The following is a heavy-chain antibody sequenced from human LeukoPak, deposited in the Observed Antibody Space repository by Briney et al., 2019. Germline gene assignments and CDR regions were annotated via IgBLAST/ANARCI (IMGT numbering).Heavy chain of an antibody. CDR1: GFTFSSYG. J-gene: IGHJ2*01. Sequence: PGGSLRLSCAASGFTFSSYGMHWVRQAPGKGLEWVAVIWYDGSNKYYADSVKGRFTISRDNSKNTLYLQMSSLRAEDTAVYYCARDYLDWYFDLWGRGTLVTVSS. V-gene: IGHV3-33*01. CDR3: ARDYLDWYFDL. CDR2: IWYDGSNK.